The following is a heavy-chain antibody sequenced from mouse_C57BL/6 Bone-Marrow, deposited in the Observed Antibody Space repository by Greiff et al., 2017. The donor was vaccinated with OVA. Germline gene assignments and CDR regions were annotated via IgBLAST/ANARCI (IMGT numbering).Heavy chain of an antibody. V-gene: IGHV8-8*01. CDR2: IWWDDAK. Sequence: QVTLKVSGPGILQPSQTLSLTCSFSGFSLSTFGMGVGWLRQPSGKGLEWLAHIWWDDAKYYNPALKSRLTISKDTSKNQVFLKSANVDTAVTATYYCARIVWTGFAYWGQGTLVTVSA. CDR1: GFSLSTFGMG. CDR3: ARIVWTGFAY. J-gene: IGHJ3*01. D-gene: IGHD1-1*02.